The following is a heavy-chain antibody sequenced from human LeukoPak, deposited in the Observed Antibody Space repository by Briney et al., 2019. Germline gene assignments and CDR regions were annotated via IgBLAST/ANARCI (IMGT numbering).Heavy chain of an antibody. CDR2: IIPIFGTA. V-gene: IGHV1-69*05. J-gene: IGHJ4*02. Sequence: SVKVSCKASGGTFSSYAISWVRQAPGQGLEWMGRIIPIFGTANYAQKFQGRVTITTDESTSTAYMELSSLRSEDTAVYYCARDQTVGAPLDYWGQGTLVTVSS. CDR3: ARDQTVGAPLDY. D-gene: IGHD1-26*01. CDR1: GGTFSSYA.